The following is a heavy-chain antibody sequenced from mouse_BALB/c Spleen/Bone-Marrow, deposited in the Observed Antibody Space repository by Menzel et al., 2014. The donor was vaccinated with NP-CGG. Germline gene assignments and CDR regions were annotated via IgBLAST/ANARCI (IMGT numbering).Heavy chain of an antibody. D-gene: IGHD2-4*01. J-gene: IGHJ2*01. CDR1: GFTFSDYY. Sequence: EVKLMESGGGLVKPGGSLKLSCAASGFTFSDYYMHWVRRTPEKRLEWVATISDGGSYTYYPDSVKGRFTISRDNAKNNLYLQMSSLKSEDTAMYYCARDRGGITPFDYWGQGTTLTVSS. V-gene: IGHV5-4*02. CDR3: ARDRGGITPFDY. CDR2: ISDGGSYT.